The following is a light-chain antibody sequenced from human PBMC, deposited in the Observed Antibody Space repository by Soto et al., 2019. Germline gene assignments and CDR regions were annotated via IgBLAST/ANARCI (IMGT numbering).Light chain of an antibody. Sequence: EIVLTQSPATLSLSPGERATLSCGASQIVISKYLAWYQQKPGLAPRLLIYDASIRATGIPDRFSGSGSGTDFTLTISRLEPEDFAVYYCQQYGSSATFGQGTRLEI. CDR3: QQYGSSAT. V-gene: IGKV3D-20*01. CDR1: QIVISKY. CDR2: DAS. J-gene: IGKJ5*01.